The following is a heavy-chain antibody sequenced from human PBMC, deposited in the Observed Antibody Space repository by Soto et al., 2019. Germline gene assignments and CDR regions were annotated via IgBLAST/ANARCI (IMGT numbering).Heavy chain of an antibody. CDR3: AKDRGSGNYGVNVFDI. CDR1: GFTFSSYA. Sequence: VQVLESGGGLVQPGGSLRLSCAASGFTFSSYAMSWVRQAPGKGLEWVSTISGSGGNTYYADYVKGPFTISRDNSKNTLYLQMNRRRGEDTAIYYCAKDRGSGNYGVNVFDIWGQGTMVTVSS. D-gene: IGHD1-26*01. CDR2: ISGSGGNT. J-gene: IGHJ3*02. V-gene: IGHV3-23*01.